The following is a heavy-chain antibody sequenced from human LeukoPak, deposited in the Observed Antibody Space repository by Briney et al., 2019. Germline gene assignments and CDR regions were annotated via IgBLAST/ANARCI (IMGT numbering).Heavy chain of an antibody. Sequence: MSSETLSLTCTVSGGSISSSSYYWGWIRQPPGKGLEWIGSIYCSGSTYYNPSLKSRVTISVDTSKNQFSLKLSSVTAADTAVYYCAGTRITILYGMDVWGQGTTVTVSS. CDR3: AGTRITILYGMDV. V-gene: IGHV4-39*01. J-gene: IGHJ6*02. CDR2: IYCSGST. CDR1: GGSISSSSYY. D-gene: IGHD3-3*01.